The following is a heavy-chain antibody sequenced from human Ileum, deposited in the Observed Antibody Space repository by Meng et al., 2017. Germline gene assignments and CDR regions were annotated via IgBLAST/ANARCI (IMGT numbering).Heavy chain of an antibody. J-gene: IGHJ4*02. D-gene: IGHD3/OR15-3a*01. Sequence: VQEVESGGGLVNPGGSLRLSCAASGFTFSTYSMHWVRQAPGKGLVWVSQIKPDGRTTAYADSVKGRFTISRDNAKSTLYLEMNSLRAEDAAVYYCARDWDWVVWDYWGQGTLVTVSS. CDR1: GFTFSTYS. CDR2: IKPDGRTT. CDR3: ARDWDWVVWDY. V-gene: IGHV3-74*01.